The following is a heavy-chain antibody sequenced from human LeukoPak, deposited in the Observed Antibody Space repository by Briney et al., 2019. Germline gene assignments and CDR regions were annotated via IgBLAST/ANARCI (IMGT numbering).Heavy chain of an antibody. CDR2: IMESGDIT. CDR1: GFSFSNYV. D-gene: IGHD2-8*01. V-gene: IGHV3-23*01. Sequence: GGSLRLSCVGSGFSFSNYVMRWVRQAPGKELEWVSSIMESGDITYYADSVKGRFTISRDNSKNTLCLQMNSLIAEDTALYYCARGRENGAYVSRVLDYWGQGILVTVSS. J-gene: IGHJ4*02. CDR3: ARGRENGAYVSRVLDY.